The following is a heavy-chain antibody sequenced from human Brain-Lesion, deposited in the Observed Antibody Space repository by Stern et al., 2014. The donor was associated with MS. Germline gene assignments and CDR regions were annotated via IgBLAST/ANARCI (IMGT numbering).Heavy chain of an antibody. J-gene: IGHJ6*02. D-gene: IGHD3-3*01. V-gene: IGHV1-2*02. CDR2: INPNTGGT. Sequence: VQLVESWAEVKKPGASVKVSCKTSGYIFTGYYIHWVRQAPGQGLEWMAWINPNTGGTKYAQKFQGRVTMSRDTSISTAYVELSSLTSDDTAVYYCARDQRGITIFGVVTDYYYLGMDVWGQGTTVTVSS. CDR1: GYIFTGYY. CDR3: ARDQRGITIFGVVTDYYYLGMDV.